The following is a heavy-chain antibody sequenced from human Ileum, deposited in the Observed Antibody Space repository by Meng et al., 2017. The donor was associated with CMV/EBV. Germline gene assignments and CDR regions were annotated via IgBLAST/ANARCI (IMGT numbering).Heavy chain of an antibody. V-gene: IGHV4-4*07. CDR2: ICGTGTI. Sequence: QVQLQGSGPGRVRLSETLSLICTVAGGSISTYCWNWIRQSAGKRLEWIGRICGTGTIQYNPSFKSRLTLSLDTSKSQFSLRLTSVTAADTAVYFCARRVREVRERSWENWLTPWGQGILVTVSS. J-gene: IGHJ5*02. CDR3: ARRVREVRERSWENWLTP. CDR1: GGSISTYC. D-gene: IGHD3-10*01.